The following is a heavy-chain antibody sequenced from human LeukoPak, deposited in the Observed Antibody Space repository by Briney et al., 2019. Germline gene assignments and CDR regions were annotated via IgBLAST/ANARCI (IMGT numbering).Heavy chain of an antibody. D-gene: IGHD2-15*01. CDR3: ARDERYCSGGSCYGQAFDI. V-gene: IGHV3-30*19. CDR1: GFTFSNYA. J-gene: IGHJ3*02. Sequence: AGGSLRLSCAASGFTFSNYAMHWVRQAPGKGLEWVAVISYDGSNKYYADSVKGRFTISRDNSKNTLYLQMNSLRAEDTAVYYCARDERYCSGGSCYGQAFDIWGQGTMVTVSS. CDR2: ISYDGSNK.